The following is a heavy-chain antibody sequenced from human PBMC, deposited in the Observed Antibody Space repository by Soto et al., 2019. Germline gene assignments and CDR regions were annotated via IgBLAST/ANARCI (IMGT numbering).Heavy chain of an antibody. CDR3: ARERYSDWNFFFDI. CDR1: GFTFSRDW. J-gene: IGHJ3*02. D-gene: IGHD3-9*01. CDR2: IKEDGSEK. Sequence: GGSLRLSCAASGFTFSRDWMSWVRQAPGKGLEWVANIKEDGSEKYYVDSVKGRFTISRDNAKNSLHLQMNSLRAGDTAVYYGARERYSDWNFFFDIWGKGQWSPSPQ. V-gene: IGHV3-7*04.